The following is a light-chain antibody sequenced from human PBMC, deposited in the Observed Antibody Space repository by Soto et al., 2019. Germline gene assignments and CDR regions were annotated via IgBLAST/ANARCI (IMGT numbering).Light chain of an antibody. CDR3: QQYYSYPST. CDR2: AAS. J-gene: IGKJ2*01. V-gene: IGKV1-8*01. Sequence: AIRMTQSPSSFSASTGDRVTITCRASQGISSYLAWYQQKPGKAPKLLIYAASTLQSGVPSRFSGSGSGTDFTLTISCLQYEDFATYYCQQYYSYPSTFGQGTKLEIK. CDR1: QGISSY.